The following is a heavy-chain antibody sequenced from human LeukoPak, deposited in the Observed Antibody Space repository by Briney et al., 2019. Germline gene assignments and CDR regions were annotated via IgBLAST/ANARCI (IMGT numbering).Heavy chain of an antibody. CDR3: ARTYYYDSGSDNWFDP. Sequence: ASVKVSCKASGYTFTSYDINWVRQATGQGLEWMGWMNPNSGNTGYAQKFQGRITMTRNTSINTAYMELSSLRSEDTAVYYCARTYYYDSGSDNWFDPWGQGTLVTVSS. CDR2: MNPNSGNT. V-gene: IGHV1-8*01. D-gene: IGHD3-10*01. CDR1: GYTFTSYD. J-gene: IGHJ5*02.